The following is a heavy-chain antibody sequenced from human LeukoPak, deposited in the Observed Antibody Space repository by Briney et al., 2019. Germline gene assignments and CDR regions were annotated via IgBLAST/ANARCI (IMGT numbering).Heavy chain of an antibody. V-gene: IGHV4-4*07. D-gene: IGHD2-8*01. Sequence: PSETLSLTCSVSSWIRQSAGKGLEWLGRFYFSGSSDYNPSLKSRVSMSIDTSQNHFYLRLTSVTAADTGVYFCAREVNEKHDAFDMRGQGTMVAVSS. J-gene: IGHJ3*02. CDR2: FYFSGSS. CDR1: S. CDR3: AREVNEKHDAFDM.